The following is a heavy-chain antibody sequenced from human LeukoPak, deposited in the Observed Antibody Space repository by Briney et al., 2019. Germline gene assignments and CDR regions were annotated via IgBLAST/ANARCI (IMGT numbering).Heavy chain of an antibody. CDR3: VYTPTVAFAFDI. CDR2: ISSSSIYI. J-gene: IGHJ3*02. CDR1: GFTFSNYD. D-gene: IGHD1-26*01. Sequence: KSGGSLRLSCAASGFTFSNYDMNWVRQAPGKGLEWVSSISSSSIYIYYADSVKGRFTISRDNSKNTLYLQMNSLRAEDTAVYYCVYTPTVAFAFDIWGQGTMVTVSS. V-gene: IGHV3-21*04.